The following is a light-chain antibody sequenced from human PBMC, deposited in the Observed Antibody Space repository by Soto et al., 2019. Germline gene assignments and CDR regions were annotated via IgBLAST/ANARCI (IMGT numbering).Light chain of an antibody. CDR3: RAYTSSSTYV. J-gene: IGLJ1*01. Sequence: QSALTQPASVSGSPGQSIPISCTGTSSDVGGYNYVSWYQQHPGKAPKLMIYDVSNRPSGVSNRFSGSNSGNTASLTISGLQAEDEADYYCRAYTSSSTYVFGTGTKLTVL. CDR2: DVS. V-gene: IGLV2-14*01. CDR1: SSDVGGYNY.